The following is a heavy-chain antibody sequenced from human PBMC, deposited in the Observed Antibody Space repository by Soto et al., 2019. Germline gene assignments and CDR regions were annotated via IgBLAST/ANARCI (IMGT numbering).Heavy chain of an antibody. D-gene: IGHD2-15*01. V-gene: IGHV4-61*05. J-gene: IGHJ5*02. CDR2: IYYSGYT. CDR1: GGSIRNSSDY. Sequence: PSETRSLTYTVSGGSIRNSSDYWGWIRQPPGKGLEWIGYIYYSGYTNYNPSLKSRVTISVDTSKNQFSLKLSSVTAADTAVYYCARVVVAATSWFDPWGQGTLVTVSS. CDR3: ARVVVAATSWFDP.